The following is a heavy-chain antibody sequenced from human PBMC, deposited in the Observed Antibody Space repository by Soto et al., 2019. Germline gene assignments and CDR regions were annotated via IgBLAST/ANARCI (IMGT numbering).Heavy chain of an antibody. V-gene: IGHV1-18*01. D-gene: IGHD4-17*01. Sequence: ASVKGSCQASGYSFTSYFISWVRQAPGQGLEWMGWISAYNGITNYAQKLQGRVTMTTDTSTSTAYMELRSLRSDDTAVYYCARRGRGRPPATYVDYDDFDYWGQGTLVTVSS. CDR1: GYSFTSYF. J-gene: IGHJ4*02. CDR3: ARRGRGRPPATYVDYDDFDY. CDR2: ISAYNGIT.